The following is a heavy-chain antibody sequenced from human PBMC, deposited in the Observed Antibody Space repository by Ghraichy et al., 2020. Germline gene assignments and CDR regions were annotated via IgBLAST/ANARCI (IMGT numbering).Heavy chain of an antibody. D-gene: IGHD3-3*01. Sequence: GGSLRLSCAASGFTFSSYSMSWVRQAPGKGLEWVSYISSSSSTIYYADSVKGRFTISRENAKKSLHLQMNSLRDEDTAVYYWARPNREYYDFWSGYYRNWGQGTLVTVSS. CDR3: ARPNREYYDFWSGYYRN. V-gene: IGHV3-48*02. J-gene: IGHJ4*02. CDR1: GFTFSSYS. CDR2: ISSSSSTI.